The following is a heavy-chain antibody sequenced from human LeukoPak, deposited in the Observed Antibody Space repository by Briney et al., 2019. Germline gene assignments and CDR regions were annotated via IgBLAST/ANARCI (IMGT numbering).Heavy chain of an antibody. D-gene: IGHD5-24*01. CDR2: INKDGGEK. CDR3: ARDMGWQQFDQ. CDR1: RFTFSNYW. Sequence: GGSLRLSCVASRFTFSNYWMTWVRQAPGKGLERVANINKDGGEKYYMESVKGRFTISRDNAKNSLYLQMNSLTVEDTAVYYCARDMGWQQFDQWGQGTLVTVSS. J-gene: IGHJ4*02. V-gene: IGHV3-7*01.